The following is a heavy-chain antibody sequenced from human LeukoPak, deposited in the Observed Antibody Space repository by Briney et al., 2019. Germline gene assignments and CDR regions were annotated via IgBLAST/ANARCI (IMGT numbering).Heavy chain of an antibody. D-gene: IGHD3-22*01. V-gene: IGHV3-23*01. J-gene: IGHJ4*02. Sequence: PGGSLRLSCAASGFTFSSYAMHWVRQAPGKGLEWVSAISGSGGSTYYADSVKGRFTISRDNSKNTLYLQMNSLRAEDTAVYYCAKGPYYYDSSGYLGDYWGQGTLVTVSS. CDR2: ISGSGGST. CDR3: AKGPYYYDSSGYLGDY. CDR1: GFTFSSYA.